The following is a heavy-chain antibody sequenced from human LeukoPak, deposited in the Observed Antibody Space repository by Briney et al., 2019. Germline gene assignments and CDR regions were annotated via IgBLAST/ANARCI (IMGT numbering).Heavy chain of an antibody. V-gene: IGHV4-30-2*01. CDR3: ARGVTPVYFDY. D-gene: IGHD5-18*01. J-gene: IGHJ4*02. Sequence: PSETLSLTCAVSGGSISSGGYSWSWIRQPPGKGLEWIGYIYHSGSTYYNPSLKSRVTISVDRFKNQFSLKLSSVTAADTAVYYCARGVTPVYFDYWGQGTLVTVSS. CDR1: GGSISSGGYS. CDR2: IYHSGST.